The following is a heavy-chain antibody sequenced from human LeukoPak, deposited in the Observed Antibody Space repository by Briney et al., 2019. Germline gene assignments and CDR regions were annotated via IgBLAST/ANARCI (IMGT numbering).Heavy chain of an antibody. CDR2: IYYSGSI. CDR1: GGSISSSSYY. Sequence: SETLSLTCTVSGGSISSSSYYWGWLRQPPGKGLEWIGSIYYSGSIYYNPSLKSRVTISVDTSKNQFSLKLSSVTAADTAVYYCAREVGDIVVVPAAIEQFDYWGQGTLVTVSS. D-gene: IGHD2-2*01. CDR3: AREVGDIVVVPAAIEQFDY. J-gene: IGHJ4*02. V-gene: IGHV4-39*07.